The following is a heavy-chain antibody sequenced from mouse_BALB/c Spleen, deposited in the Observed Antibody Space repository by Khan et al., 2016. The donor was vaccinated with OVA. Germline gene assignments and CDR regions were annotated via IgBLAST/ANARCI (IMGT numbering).Heavy chain of an antibody. CDR3: ASGASNWDVALAY. J-gene: IGHJ3*01. CDR1: GYTFTNYV. CDR2: INPENDAI. Sequence: EVQLQESGPDLVKPGASVKLSCTASGYTFTNYVMHWVQQTPGQGLEWIGYINPENDAIRNNATFKGKATLTTDKSSNTAYMQLSSLTSEDAAVYDCASGASNWDVALAYWGQGTLVTVSA. V-gene: IGHV1S136*01. D-gene: IGHD4-1*01.